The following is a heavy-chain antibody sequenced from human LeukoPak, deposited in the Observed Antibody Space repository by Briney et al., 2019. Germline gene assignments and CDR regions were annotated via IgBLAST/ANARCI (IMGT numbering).Heavy chain of an antibody. D-gene: IGHD6-13*01. CDR2: IYYSGST. V-gene: IGHV4-59*08. Sequence: SETLSLTCTVSGGSISSYYWSWIRQPPGKGLEWIGYIYYSGSTYYNPSLKSRVTISVDTSKNQFSLKLSSVTAADTAVYYCARHGYSSSPPAYAFDIWGQGTMVTVSS. J-gene: IGHJ3*02. CDR1: GGSISSYY. CDR3: ARHGYSSSPPAYAFDI.